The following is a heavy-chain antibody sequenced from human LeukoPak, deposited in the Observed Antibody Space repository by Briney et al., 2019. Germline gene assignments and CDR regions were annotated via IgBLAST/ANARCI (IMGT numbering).Heavy chain of an antibody. D-gene: IGHD3-10*01. CDR2: ISYDESNK. J-gene: IGHJ4*02. Sequence: PGGSLRLSCAASGFTFSSYAMHWVRQAPGKGLEWVAVISYDESNKYYADSVKGRFTISRDNSKNTLYLQMNSLRAEDTAVYYCARVRGVIGPFDYWGQGTLVTVSS. V-gene: IGHV3-30*01. CDR3: ARVRGVIGPFDY. CDR1: GFTFSSYA.